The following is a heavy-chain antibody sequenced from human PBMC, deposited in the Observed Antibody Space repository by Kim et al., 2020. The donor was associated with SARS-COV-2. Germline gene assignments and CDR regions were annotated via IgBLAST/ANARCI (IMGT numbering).Heavy chain of an antibody. Sequence: GESLKISCKGSGYSFTDYWIGWVRQMPGKGLEWMGIIYPGDSHSTYSPSFQGQVTISADKSISTAYLQWSSLKASDTAMYYCARLNYDYVSGSYRFAGFDYWGQGTLVTVS. D-gene: IGHD3-16*02. V-gene: IGHV5-51*01. CDR3: ARLNYDYVSGSYRFAGFDY. J-gene: IGHJ4*02. CDR1: GYSFTDYW. CDR2: IYPGDSHS.